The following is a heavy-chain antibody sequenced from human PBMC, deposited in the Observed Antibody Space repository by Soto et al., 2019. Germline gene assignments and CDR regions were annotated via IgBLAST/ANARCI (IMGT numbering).Heavy chain of an antibody. CDR3: ARGKKENSYGYNYYYGMDV. Sequence: QVQLQQWGAGLLKPSETLSLTCAVYGGSFSGYYWSWIRQPPGKGLEWIGEINHSGSTNYNPSLKSRVTISVDTSKNQFSLKLSSVTAADTAVYYCARGKKENSYGYNYYYGMDVWGQGTTVTVSS. V-gene: IGHV4-34*01. D-gene: IGHD5-18*01. CDR2: INHSGST. J-gene: IGHJ6*02. CDR1: GGSFSGYY.